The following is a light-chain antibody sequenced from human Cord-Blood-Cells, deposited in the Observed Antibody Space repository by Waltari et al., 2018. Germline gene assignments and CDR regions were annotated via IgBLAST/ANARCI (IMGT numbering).Light chain of an antibody. J-gene: IGKJ3*01. V-gene: IGKV2-28*01. Sequence: EPASISCRSSQSLLHSNGYNYLDWYLQKPGQSPQLLIYLGSNRASGVPDRFSGSGSGTDFTLKISRVEAEDVGVYYCMQALQTPVTFGPGTKVDIK. CDR1: QSLLHSNGYNY. CDR3: MQALQTPVT. CDR2: LGS.